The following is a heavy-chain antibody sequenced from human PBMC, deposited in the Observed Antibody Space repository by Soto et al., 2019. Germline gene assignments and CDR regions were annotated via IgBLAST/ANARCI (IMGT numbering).Heavy chain of an antibody. D-gene: IGHD2-2*01. CDR3: ARDPGAYCSSTSCYGWFDP. Sequence: SETLSLTCTVSGGSISSYYWSWIRQPAGKGLEWTGRIYTSGSTNYNPSLKSRVTMSVDTSKNQFSLKLSSVTAADTAVYYCARDPGAYCSSTSCYGWFDPWGQGTLVTV. CDR1: GGSISSYY. V-gene: IGHV4-4*07. CDR2: IYTSGST. J-gene: IGHJ5*02.